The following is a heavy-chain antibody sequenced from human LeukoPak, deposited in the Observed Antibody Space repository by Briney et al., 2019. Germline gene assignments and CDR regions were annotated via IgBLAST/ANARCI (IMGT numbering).Heavy chain of an antibody. CDR1: GFTFSSYW. CDR2: IKQDGSEK. V-gene: IGHV3-7*03. D-gene: IGHD6-19*01. Sequence: GGSLRLSCAASGFTFSSYWMSWVRQAPGKGLEWVANIKQDGSEKYYVDSVKGRFTISRDNAKNSLYLQMNSLRAEDMGLYYCAKARYSFSSSSVFDYWGQGTLVTVSS. CDR3: AKARYSFSSSSVFDY. J-gene: IGHJ4*02.